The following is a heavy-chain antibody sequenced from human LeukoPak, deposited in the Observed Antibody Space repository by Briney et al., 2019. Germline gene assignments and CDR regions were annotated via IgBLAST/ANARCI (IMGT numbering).Heavy chain of an antibody. CDR2: ISAYNGNT. CDR3: AREEGQQLVASFDY. CDR1: GYTFTSYG. D-gene: IGHD6-13*01. J-gene: IGHJ4*02. V-gene: IGHV1-18*01. Sequence: GASVKVSCKASGYTFTSYGISWVRQAPGQGLEWMGWISAYNGNTNYAQKLQGRVTMTTDTSTSTAYMELRSLRSDDTAVYYCAREEGQQLVASFDYWGQGTLVTVSS.